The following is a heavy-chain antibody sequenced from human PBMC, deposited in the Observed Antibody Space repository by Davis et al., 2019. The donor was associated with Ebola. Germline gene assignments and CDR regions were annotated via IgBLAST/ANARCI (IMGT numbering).Heavy chain of an antibody. J-gene: IGHJ4*02. D-gene: IGHD6-13*01. CDR3: ARERAAAGTEFDY. Sequence: ASVKVSCKASGGTFSSYAISWVRQATGQGLEWMGWMNPNSGNTGYAQKFQGRVTMTRNTSISTAYMELSSLRSEDTAVYYCARERAAAGTEFDYWGQGTLVTVSS. CDR2: MNPNSGNT. CDR1: GGTFSSYA. V-gene: IGHV1-8*02.